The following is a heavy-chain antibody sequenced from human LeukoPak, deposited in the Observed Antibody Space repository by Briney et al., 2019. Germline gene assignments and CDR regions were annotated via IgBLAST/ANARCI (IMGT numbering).Heavy chain of an antibody. CDR1: GFIFSDYY. V-gene: IGHV3-11*03. J-gene: IGHJ4*02. CDR3: AVGSYYFDY. CDR2: ISGSGSDT. D-gene: IGHD3-10*01. Sequence: GGSLRLSCAASGFIFSDYYMTWIRQAPGKGLEWLSYISGSGSDTNYADSVKGRFTISRDNSKNTLYVQMNSLRAEDTAVYYCAVGSYYFDYWGQGTLVTVSS.